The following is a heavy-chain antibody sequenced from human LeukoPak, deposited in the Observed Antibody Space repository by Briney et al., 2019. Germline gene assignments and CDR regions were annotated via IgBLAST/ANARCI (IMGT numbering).Heavy chain of an antibody. J-gene: IGHJ4*02. Sequence: SETLSLTCTVSGDSISTYYWSWIRQPPGKGLEWIGYMYYSGSTNYNPSLKSRVTISLDTPKNQFSLRLNSVTAADTAVYYCARGVAGYGPYDYWGQGTLVTVSS. V-gene: IGHV4-59*01. CDR2: MYYSGST. CDR1: GDSISTYY. D-gene: IGHD5-12*01. CDR3: ARGVAGYGPYDY.